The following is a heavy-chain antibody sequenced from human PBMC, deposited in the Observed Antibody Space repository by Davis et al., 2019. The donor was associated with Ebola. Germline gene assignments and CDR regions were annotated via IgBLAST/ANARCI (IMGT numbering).Heavy chain of an antibody. Sequence: SETLSLTCTVSGGSISSSSYYWCCLLPTPGTVLAWIGSIYYSGRTYYNPSLKSRVTISVDTSKNQFDLKLSSVTAADTAVYYCATSLLAVAGVNFDYWGQGTLVTVSS. V-gene: IGHV4-39*01. CDR3: ATSLLAVAGVNFDY. J-gene: IGHJ4*02. CDR2: IYYSGRT. CDR1: GGSISSSSYY. D-gene: IGHD6-19*01.